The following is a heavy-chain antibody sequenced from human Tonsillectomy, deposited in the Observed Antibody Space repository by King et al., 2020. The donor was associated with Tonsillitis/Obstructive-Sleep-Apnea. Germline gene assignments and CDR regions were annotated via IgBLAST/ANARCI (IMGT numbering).Heavy chain of an antibody. D-gene: IGHD3-22*01. J-gene: IGHJ3*02. CDR2: IYYSGST. CDR1: GGSISSYY. Sequence: QLQESGPGLVKPSETLSLTCTVSGGSISSYYWSWIRQPPGKGLEWIGYIYYSGSTNYNPSLKSRVTISVDTSTNQFSLKLSSVTAADTAVYYCARDILRGSSGYYFGGDDAFDIWGQGTMVTVSS. CDR3: ARDILRGSSGYYFGGDDAFDI. V-gene: IGHV4-59*01.